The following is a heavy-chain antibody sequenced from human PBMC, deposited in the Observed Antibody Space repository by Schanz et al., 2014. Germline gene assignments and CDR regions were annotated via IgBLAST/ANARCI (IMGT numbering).Heavy chain of an antibody. CDR2: IGYSGVPV. CDR1: GFNFKAYA. CDR3: ARDYIIRGMGAFDP. D-gene: IGHD4-4*01. Sequence: EVQLVESGGDLVQPGGSLRLSCAASGFNFKAYAMSWVRQAPGKGLDWIAYIGYSGVPVYYANSVKGRFTVSRDNATNTVQLQMSGLRAEDTAGYYCARDYIIRGMGAFDPWGQGTPVVVSS. J-gene: IGHJ5*02. V-gene: IGHV3-48*03.